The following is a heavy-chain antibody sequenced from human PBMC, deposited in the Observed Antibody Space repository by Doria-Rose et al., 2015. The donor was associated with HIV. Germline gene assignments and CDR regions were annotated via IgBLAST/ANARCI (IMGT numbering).Heavy chain of an antibody. D-gene: IGHD6-13*01. J-gene: IGHJ4*02. Sequence: QVQLVQSGPVLVKPTETLTLTCTVSGVSLSSPGMGVSWIRQHPGKALEWLANIFSADERSYSTSLKSRLTISRGTSKSQVVLTMTDMDPVDTATYYCARIKSSRWYHKYYFDFWGQGTLVIVSA. CDR3: ARIKSSRWYHKYYFDF. CDR2: IFSADER. V-gene: IGHV2-26*01. CDR1: GVSLSSPGMG.